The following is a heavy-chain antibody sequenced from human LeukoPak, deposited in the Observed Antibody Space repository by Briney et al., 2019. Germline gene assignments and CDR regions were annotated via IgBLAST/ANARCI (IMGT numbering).Heavy chain of an antibody. CDR2: INQDGSEK. V-gene: IGHV3-7*05. D-gene: IGHD5/OR15-5a*01. Sequence: GGSLRLSCAASGFTFSSYWMCWVRQAPGKGLEWVASINQDGSEKYYVDSVKGRFTISRDNTKNSLYLQMNSLRAEDTAVYYCASSSTGFFDYWGQGTLVIVSS. CDR1: GFTFSSYW. J-gene: IGHJ4*02. CDR3: ASSSTGFFDY.